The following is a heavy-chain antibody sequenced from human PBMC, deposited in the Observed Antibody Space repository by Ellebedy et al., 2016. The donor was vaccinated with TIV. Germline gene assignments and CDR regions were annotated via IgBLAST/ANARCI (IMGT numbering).Heavy chain of an antibody. Sequence: ASVKVSCKASGYTFTNNGISWVRQAPGQGLEWMGWISVHNGNTNYAQKFQGRVTMTRDTSISTAYMELSRLRSDDTAVYYCARDQRVYFWFDPWGQGTLVTVSS. CDR3: ARDQRVYFWFDP. CDR1: GYTFTNNG. V-gene: IGHV1-18*04. CDR2: ISVHNGNT. D-gene: IGHD6-13*01. J-gene: IGHJ5*02.